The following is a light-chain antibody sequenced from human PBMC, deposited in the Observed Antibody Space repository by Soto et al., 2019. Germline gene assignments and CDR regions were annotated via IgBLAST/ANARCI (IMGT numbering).Light chain of an antibody. Sequence: QSVLTQPASVSGSPGQSITISCAGTSSDVGGYTYVSWYQQHPGKAPKLMIYDVSNRPSGVSNRFSGSKSGNTASLTISGLQAEDEADYYCTSYTSSISPHVFVGGTKVTDL. CDR3: TSYTSSISPHV. V-gene: IGLV2-14*01. J-gene: IGLJ1*01. CDR2: DVS. CDR1: SSDVGGYTY.